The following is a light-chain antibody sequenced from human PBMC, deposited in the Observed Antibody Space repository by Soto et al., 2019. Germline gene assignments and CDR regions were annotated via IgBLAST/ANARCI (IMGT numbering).Light chain of an antibody. V-gene: IGKV1-5*03. CDR1: QSISSW. J-gene: IGKJ1*01. CDR2: KAS. CDR3: QQYNSYSKWT. Sequence: DIQMTQSPSTLSASVGDRVTITCRASQSISSWLAWYQQKPGKAPKLLIYKASSLESGVPSRFSGSGSGTEFTLTISSLQPDDFATYYCQQYNSYSKWTSGQGTKVEIK.